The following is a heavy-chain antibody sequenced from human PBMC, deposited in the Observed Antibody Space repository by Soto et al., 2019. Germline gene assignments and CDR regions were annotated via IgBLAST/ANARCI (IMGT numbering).Heavy chain of an antibody. CDR2: ISGSGGST. J-gene: IGHJ6*02. Sequence: GGSLRLSCAASGFTFSSYAMSWVRQAPGKGLEWVSAISGSGGSTYYADSVKGRFTISRDNSKNTLYLQMNSLRAEDTAVYYCASGRLWFGEGDVWGQGTTVTVSS. CDR3: ASGRLWFGEGDV. D-gene: IGHD3-10*01. V-gene: IGHV3-23*01. CDR1: GFTFSSYA.